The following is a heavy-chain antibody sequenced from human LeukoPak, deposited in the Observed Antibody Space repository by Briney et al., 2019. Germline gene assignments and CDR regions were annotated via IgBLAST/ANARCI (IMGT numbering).Heavy chain of an antibody. D-gene: IGHD1-26*01. CDR2: INEDGSTT. J-gene: IGHJ4*02. Sequence: GGSLRLSCATSGFTFSSNWMHWVRHAPGKGLVWVSRINEDGSTTNYADSVKDRSTIYRDNAKNTLYLQMNSLRAEDTAVYYCVRDLGGRSGHWGQGTLVTVSS. V-gene: IGHV3-74*01. CDR1: GFTFSSNW. CDR3: VRDLGGRSGH.